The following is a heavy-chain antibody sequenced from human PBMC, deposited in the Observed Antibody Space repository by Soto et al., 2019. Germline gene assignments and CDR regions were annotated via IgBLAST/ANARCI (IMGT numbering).Heavy chain of an antibody. Sequence: ASVKVSCKASGYSFTDYAIHWVRQAPGQGLEWMGWINADNGKTKYSQNFEGRITITRDTSATTAYMELRSLRFEDTGLYFCARDRLDTDVEVAGFDPWG. D-gene: IGHD6-19*01. CDR1: GYSFTDYA. V-gene: IGHV1-3*01. CDR2: INADNGKT. J-gene: IGHJ5*02. CDR3: ARDRLDTDVEVAGFDP.